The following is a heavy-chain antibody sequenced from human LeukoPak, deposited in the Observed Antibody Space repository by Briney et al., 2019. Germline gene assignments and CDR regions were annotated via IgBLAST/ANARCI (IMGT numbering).Heavy chain of an antibody. J-gene: IGHJ4*02. D-gene: IGHD1-26*01. CDR3: ASTHPWGLRLDY. CDR2: INHSGST. Sequence: PSETLSLTCAVYGGSFSGYYWSWIRQPPGKGLEWIGEINHSGSTNYNPSLKSRVTISVDTSKNQFSLKLSSVTAADTAVYYCASTHPWGLRLDYWGQGTLVTVSS. V-gene: IGHV4-34*01. CDR1: GGSFSGYY.